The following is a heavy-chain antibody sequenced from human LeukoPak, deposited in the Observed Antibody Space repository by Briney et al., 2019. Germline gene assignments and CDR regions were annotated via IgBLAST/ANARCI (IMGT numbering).Heavy chain of an antibody. J-gene: IGHJ4*02. CDR2: ISGGGGST. V-gene: IGHV3-23*01. CDR3: AKDQGGSRKGDFDY. D-gene: IGHD2-15*01. CDR1: GFTFSSYA. Sequence: PGGSLRLSCAASGFTFSSYAMSWVRQAPGKGLEWVSAISGGGGSTYYADSVKGRFTISRDNSKNTLYLQMNSLRAEDTAVYYCAKDQGGSRKGDFDYWGQGTLVTVSS.